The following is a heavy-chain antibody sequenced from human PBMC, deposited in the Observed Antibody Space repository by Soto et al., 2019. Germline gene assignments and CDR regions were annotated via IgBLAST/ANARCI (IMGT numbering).Heavy chain of an antibody. V-gene: IGHV3-23*01. CDR1: GFTFSSYA. J-gene: IGHJ4*02. Sequence: EVQLLESGGGLVQPGGSLILSCAASGFTFSSYAMSWVRQAPGKGLEWVSAISGSGGSTYYADSVKGRFTISRDNSKNTLYLQMNSLRAEDTAVYYCAKGDLGGWHSYDYWRQGTLVTVSS. D-gene: IGHD6-19*01. CDR3: AKGDLGGWHSYDY. CDR2: ISGSGGST.